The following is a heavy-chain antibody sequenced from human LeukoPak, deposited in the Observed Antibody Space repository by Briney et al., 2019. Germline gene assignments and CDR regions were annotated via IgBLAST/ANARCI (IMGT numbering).Heavy chain of an antibody. CDR3: ARLYSSSWYSAFDI. D-gene: IGHD6-13*01. Sequence: GGSLRLSCAASGFTFSSYSMNWVRQAPGKGLELVSSISSSSSYIYYADSVKGRFTISRDNAKNSLYLQMNSLRAEDTAVYYCARLYSSSWYSAFDIWGQGTMVTVSS. CDR1: GFTFSSYS. CDR2: ISSSSSYI. V-gene: IGHV3-21*01. J-gene: IGHJ3*02.